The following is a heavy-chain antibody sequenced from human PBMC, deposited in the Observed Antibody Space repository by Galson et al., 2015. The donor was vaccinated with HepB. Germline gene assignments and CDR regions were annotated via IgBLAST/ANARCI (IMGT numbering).Heavy chain of an antibody. V-gene: IGHV3-23*01. CDR2: ISGSGGST. D-gene: IGHD2-2*01. CDR3: AKNFGPAARNWFDP. J-gene: IGHJ5*02. Sequence: SLRLSCAASGFTFSSYAMSWVRQAPGKGLEWVSAISGSGGSTYHADSVKGRFTISRDNSKNTLYLRMNSLRAEDTAVYYCAKNFGPAARNWFDPWGQGTLVTVSS. CDR1: GFTFSSYA.